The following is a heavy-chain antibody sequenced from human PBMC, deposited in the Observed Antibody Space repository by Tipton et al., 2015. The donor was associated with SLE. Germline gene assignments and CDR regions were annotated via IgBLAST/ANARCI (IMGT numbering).Heavy chain of an antibody. CDR1: DDSISNYY. CDR2: GYYIGST. J-gene: IGHJ3*02. V-gene: IGHV4-59*01. Sequence: TLSLTCTVSDDSISNYYWSWIRQSPGKGLERIGYGYYIGSTNYNPSLKSRLTISVDTSKNQFSLRLSSVSAADTAMYYCARALWVDKDFEVPLAIRLRAFDIWGQGRMVTVSS. CDR3: ARALWVDKDFEVPLAIRLRAFDI. D-gene: IGHD2-2*01.